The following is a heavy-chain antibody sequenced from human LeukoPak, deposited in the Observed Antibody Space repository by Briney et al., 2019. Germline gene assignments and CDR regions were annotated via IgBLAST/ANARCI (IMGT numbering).Heavy chain of an antibody. CDR2: ITPLFGTA. V-gene: IGHV1-69*13. CDR1: GGTFSKYT. D-gene: IGHD2-2*01. Sequence: ASVKVSCKASGGTFSKYTISWVRQRPGQGLEWMGGITPLFGTANYAQKFQGRVTITADESASTAYMELSSLRSEDTAVYYCARDLGSVVPAAPDYWGQGTLVTVSS. J-gene: IGHJ4*02. CDR3: ARDLGSVVPAAPDY.